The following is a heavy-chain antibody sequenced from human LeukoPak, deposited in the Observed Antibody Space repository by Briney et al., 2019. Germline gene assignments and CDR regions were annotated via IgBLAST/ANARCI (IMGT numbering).Heavy chain of an antibody. Sequence: GESLKISCKGSGYSFTSYWIGWVRQMPGKGLEWMGIIYPGDSDTRYSPSFQGQVTISADKSISTAYLQWSSLKASDTAMYYCASRKVFQIYCSSTSCPYYFDYWGQGTLVTVSS. CDR2: IYPGDSDT. J-gene: IGHJ4*02. CDR3: ASRKVFQIYCSSTSCPYYFDY. V-gene: IGHV5-51*01. CDR1: GYSFTSYW. D-gene: IGHD2-2*01.